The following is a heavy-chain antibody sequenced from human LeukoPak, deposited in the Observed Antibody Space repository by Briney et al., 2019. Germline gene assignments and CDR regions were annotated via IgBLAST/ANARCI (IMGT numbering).Heavy chain of an antibody. CDR3: ARSGWFPVANYYYYGMDV. J-gene: IGHJ6*02. V-gene: IGHV4-59*01. Sequence: SETLSLTCTVSGGSINYYYWMWIRQPPGKGLEWIGYIYYSGGTHYNPSLKSRVTMLVDTSKNQFSLKLTAVTAADTAVYYCARSGWFPVANYYYYGMDVWGQGTTVTVSS. CDR1: GGSINYYY. D-gene: IGHD6-19*01. CDR2: IYYSGGT.